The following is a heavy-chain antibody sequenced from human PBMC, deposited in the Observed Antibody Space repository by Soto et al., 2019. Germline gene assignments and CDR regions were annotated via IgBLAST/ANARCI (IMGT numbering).Heavy chain of an antibody. D-gene: IGHD2-15*01. CDR1: GYTFTSYY. CDR2: IDPSGGGT. J-gene: IGHJ5*02. Sequence: QVQLVQSGAEVKKPGASVRVSCKASGYTFTSYYMHWVRQAPGQGLEWMGIIDPSGGGTSYAQKFQGRLTMTREPSTSTVYMELSSLRSEDTAVYYCARDRVDCSGGNCWRSVEDTWGQGTLVTVSS. CDR3: ARDRVDCSGGNCWRSVEDT. V-gene: IGHV1-46*01.